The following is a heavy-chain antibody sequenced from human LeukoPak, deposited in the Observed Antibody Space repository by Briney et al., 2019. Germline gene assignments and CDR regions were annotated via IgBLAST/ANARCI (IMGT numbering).Heavy chain of an antibody. J-gene: IGHJ3*01. CDR2: VIPLFGTT. CDR1: GVTFITYP. CDR3: ASGIEVVPSDAFDV. D-gene: IGHD3-22*01. Sequence: SVTVSSTSSGVTFITYPISWVRQAPGQGFEWMGGVIPLFGTTSYAQKFKGRVTITADKSTDTAYIELSRLTSEDTALYYCASGIEVVPSDAFDVWGQGTMVTVSS. V-gene: IGHV1-69*06.